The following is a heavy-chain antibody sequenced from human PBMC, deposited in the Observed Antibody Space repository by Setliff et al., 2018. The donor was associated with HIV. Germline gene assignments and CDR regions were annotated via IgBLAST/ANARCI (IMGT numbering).Heavy chain of an antibody. CDR2: IYYSGST. Sequence: SETLSLTCTVSGGSIISGSYYWSWIRQHPGKGLEWIGYIYYSGSTHYNPSLKSRVTMSVDTSKNQFSLRLSSVTAADSAVYYCARGGTTVPNYFDYWGQGTLVTVSS. D-gene: IGHD4-17*01. J-gene: IGHJ4*02. CDR1: GGSIISGSYY. V-gene: IGHV4-31*03. CDR3: ARGGTTVPNYFDY.